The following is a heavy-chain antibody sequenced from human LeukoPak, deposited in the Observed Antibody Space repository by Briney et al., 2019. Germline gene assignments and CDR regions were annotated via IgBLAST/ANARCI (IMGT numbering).Heavy chain of an antibody. CDR2: IYTSGST. D-gene: IGHD6-13*01. CDR1: GGSISNAIYH. J-gene: IGHJ4*02. V-gene: IGHV4-61*02. Sequence: SETLSLTCTVSGGSISNAIYHWSWIRQPAGKGLEWLGGIYTSGSTNYNPSLKSRVTISVDTSKNQFSLKLSSVTAADTAVYYCAKGYSNTWYYSDYWGQGTLVTVSS. CDR3: AKGYSNTWYYSDY.